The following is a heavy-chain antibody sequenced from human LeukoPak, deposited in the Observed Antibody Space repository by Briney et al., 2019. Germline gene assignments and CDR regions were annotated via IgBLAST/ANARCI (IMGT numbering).Heavy chain of an antibody. CDR1: GYTFTDYY. D-gene: IGHD3-10*01. CDR3: ASLDLVRGVPRDY. CDR2: INPNSGGT. V-gene: IGHV1-2*02. Sequence: ASVRVSCKASGYTFTDYYIHWVRQAPGQGLEWMGWINPNSGGTSYAQKFQGRVTMTRDTSISTAYIELSRLRSDDTAVYYCASLDLVRGVPRDYWGQGTLVTVSS. J-gene: IGHJ4*02.